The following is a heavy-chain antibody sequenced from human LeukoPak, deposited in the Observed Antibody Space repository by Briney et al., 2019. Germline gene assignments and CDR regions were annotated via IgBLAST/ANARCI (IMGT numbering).Heavy chain of an antibody. D-gene: IGHD1-20*01. CDR2: IYYSGST. Sequence: PSETLSLTCTVSGVSISSYYWSWIRQPPRKGLEWIGYIYYSGSTNYNPSLKSRVTISVDTSKNQFSLKLSSVTAADTAVYYCARDTLTGRTYYGMDVWGQGTTVTVSS. CDR1: GVSISSYY. CDR3: ARDTLTGRTYYGMDV. J-gene: IGHJ6*02. V-gene: IGHV4-59*01.